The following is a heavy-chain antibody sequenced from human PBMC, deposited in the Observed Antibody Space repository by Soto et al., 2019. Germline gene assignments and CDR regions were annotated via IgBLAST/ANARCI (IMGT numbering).Heavy chain of an antibody. J-gene: IGHJ4*02. D-gene: IGHD3-22*01. CDR1: GFTLSSYR. Sequence: PGGSLRLSCAASGFTLSSYRMHWVRQAPGKGLEWVAVISYDGSNKYYADSVKGRFTISRDNSKNTLYLQMNSLRAEDTAVYYCAKDWDYYDSSGYECFDYWGQGTLVTVSS. V-gene: IGHV3-30*18. CDR3: AKDWDYYDSSGYECFDY. CDR2: ISYDGSNK.